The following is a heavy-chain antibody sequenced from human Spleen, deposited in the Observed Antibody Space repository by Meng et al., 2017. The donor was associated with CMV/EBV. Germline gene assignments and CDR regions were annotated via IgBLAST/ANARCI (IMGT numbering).Heavy chain of an antibody. CDR1: YIFSTYA. CDR3: ARALTLLWFGVREPALDY. V-gene: IGHV1-3*01. J-gene: IGHJ4*02. Sequence: YIFSTYAIHWVRQAPGQGLEWMGWINVGNGDTKFSQKFQGRVTITRDTSASTAYMELSSLRSEDTAVYYCARALTLLWFGVREPALDYWGQGTLVTVSS. CDR2: INVGNGDT. D-gene: IGHD3-10*01.